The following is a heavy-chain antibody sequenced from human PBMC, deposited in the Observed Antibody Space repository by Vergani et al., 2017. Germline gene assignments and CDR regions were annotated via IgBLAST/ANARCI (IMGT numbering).Heavy chain of an antibody. CDR3: ARVRGYCSGGSCYGWFDP. V-gene: IGHV4-59*01. D-gene: IGHD2-15*01. J-gene: IGHJ5*02. CDR1: GGSISSYY. CDR2: IYYSGST. Sequence: QVQLQESGPGLVKPSETLSLTCTVSGGSISSYYWSWIRQPPGKGLEWIGYIYYSGSTNYNPSLKSRVTISVDTSKNQFSLKLSSVTAADPAVYYCARVRGYCSGGSCYGWFDPWGQGTLVTVSS.